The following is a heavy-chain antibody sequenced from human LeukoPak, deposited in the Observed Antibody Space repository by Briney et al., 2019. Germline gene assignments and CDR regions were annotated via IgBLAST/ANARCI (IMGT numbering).Heavy chain of an antibody. CDR3: ARDPISISSSWYAVDY. Sequence: PSETLSLTCTVSGGSISSYYWSWIRQPAGKGLEWIGRIYTSGSTNYNPSLKSRVTMSVDTPKNQFSLKLSSVTAADTAVYYCARDPISISSSWYAVDYWGQGTLVTVSS. CDR2: IYTSGST. D-gene: IGHD6-13*01. J-gene: IGHJ4*02. V-gene: IGHV4-4*07. CDR1: GGSISSYY.